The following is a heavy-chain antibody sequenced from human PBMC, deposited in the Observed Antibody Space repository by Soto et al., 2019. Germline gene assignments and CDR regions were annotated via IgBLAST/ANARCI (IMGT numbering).Heavy chain of an antibody. Sequence: EVQLVESGGAVVQSGGSLRLSCAASGFTFEDYTMHWVRQAPGKGLEWVSLVIWDASGAFYADSVRGRFTSSRDNSKNTLFLHMTNLGAEDTAVYYCAKDSNLGLSYGTDAFDLSGQGTMVTVSS. CDR2: VIWDASGA. J-gene: IGHJ3*01. CDR1: GFTFEDYT. V-gene: IGHV3-43*01. D-gene: IGHD1-26*01. CDR3: AKDSNLGLSYGTDAFDL.